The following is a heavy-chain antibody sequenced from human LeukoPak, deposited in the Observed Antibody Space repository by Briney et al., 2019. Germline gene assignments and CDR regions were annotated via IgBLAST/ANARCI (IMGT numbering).Heavy chain of an antibody. J-gene: IGHJ5*02. Sequence: SVTVSFKASGGTFSSYAISWVRQAPGQGLEWMGGIIPIFGTANYAQKFQGRVTITADESTSTAYMELSSLRSEDTAVYYCARGAEYSYENWFDPWGQGTLVTVSS. D-gene: IGHD5-18*01. CDR1: GGTFSSYA. CDR3: ARGAEYSYENWFDP. CDR2: IIPIFGTA. V-gene: IGHV1-69*13.